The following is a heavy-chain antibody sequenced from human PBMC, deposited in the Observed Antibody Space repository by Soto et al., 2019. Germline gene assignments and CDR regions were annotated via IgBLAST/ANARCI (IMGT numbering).Heavy chain of an antibody. D-gene: IGHD2-21*02. CDR3: ARERYCGGDCYSGFDY. Sequence: GGSLRLSCAASGFTFSSYAMHWVRQAPGKGLEWVAVISYDGSNKYYADSVKGRLTISRDNSKNTLYLQMNSLRAEDTAVYYCARERYCGGDCYSGFDYWGQGTLVTVSS. CDR2: ISYDGSNK. J-gene: IGHJ4*02. V-gene: IGHV3-30-3*01. CDR1: GFTFSSYA.